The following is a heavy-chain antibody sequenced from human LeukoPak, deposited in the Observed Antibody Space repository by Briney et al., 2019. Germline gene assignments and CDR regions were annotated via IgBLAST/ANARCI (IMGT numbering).Heavy chain of an antibody. Sequence: GGSLRLSCAASGFTFSSYWMHWVRQAPGKGLVWVSRINTDGSSTSYADSVKGRFTISRDNAKNTLYLQMNSLRAEDTAVYYCARVRLTVTNTRASFDYYYYMDVWGKGTTVTVSS. V-gene: IGHV3-74*01. CDR3: ARVRLTVTNTRASFDYYYYMDV. CDR2: INTDGSST. J-gene: IGHJ6*03. D-gene: IGHD4-11*01. CDR1: GFTFSSYW.